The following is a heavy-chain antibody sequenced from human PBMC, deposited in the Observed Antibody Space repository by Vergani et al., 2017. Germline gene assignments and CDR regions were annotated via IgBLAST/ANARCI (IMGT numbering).Heavy chain of an antibody. CDR1: GGSISSSSYY. D-gene: IGHD3-3*01. J-gene: IGHJ6*03. CDR3: ARSRAYYDFWSGPLWTYMDV. CDR2: IYYSGST. Sequence: QLQLQESGPGLVKPSETLSLTCTVSGGSISSSSYYWGWIRQPPGKGLEWIGYIYYSGSTNYNPSLKSRVTISVDTSKNQFSLKLSSVTAADTAVYYCARSRAYYDFWSGPLWTYMDVWGKGTTVTVSS. V-gene: IGHV4-61*05.